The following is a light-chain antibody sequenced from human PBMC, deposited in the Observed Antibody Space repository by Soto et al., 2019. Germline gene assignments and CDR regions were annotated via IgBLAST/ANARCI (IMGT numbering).Light chain of an antibody. J-gene: IGKJ2*01. V-gene: IGKV3-20*01. CDR2: GAS. CDR3: QQDGSSCRYT. CDR1: QSVNGNY. Sequence: EIVLTQSPGTLSLSPGERATLSCRASQSVNGNYLTWYQQKRGQAPRLLIYGASSRATGIPDRFSGSGSGTDGTRSMSGLEPEDFAVYYCQQDGSSCRYTCGQVTKLEIK.